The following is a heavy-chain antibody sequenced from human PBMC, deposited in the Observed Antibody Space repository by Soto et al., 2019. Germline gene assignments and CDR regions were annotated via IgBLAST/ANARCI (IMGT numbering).Heavy chain of an antibody. V-gene: IGHV3-23*01. CDR3: ASLAIFGVVISDY. CDR1: GFTFSSYA. CDR2: ISGSGGST. D-gene: IGHD3-3*01. J-gene: IGHJ4*02. Sequence: EVQLLESGGGLVQPGGSLRLSCAASGFTFSSYAMSWVRQAPGKGLEWVSAISGSGGSTYYADSVKGRFTISRDNSKNTLYLQMNSLGAEDTAVYYCASLAIFGVVISDYWGQGTLVTVSS.